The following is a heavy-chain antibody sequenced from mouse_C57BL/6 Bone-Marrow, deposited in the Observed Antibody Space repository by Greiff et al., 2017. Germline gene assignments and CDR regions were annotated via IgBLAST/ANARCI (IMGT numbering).Heavy chain of an antibody. J-gene: IGHJ2*01. CDR1: GYTFTNYW. D-gene: IGHD3-2*02. V-gene: IGHV1-63*01. CDR3: ARRRLELDY. Sequence: QVQLQQSGPELVRPGTSVKMSCKASGYTFTNYWIGWAKQRPGHGLEWIGDIYPGGGDTNYNQQFKGKATLTADKSSSTAYIQFSSLSSEDSAIYYCARRRLELDYWGQGTTLTVSS. CDR2: IYPGGGDT.